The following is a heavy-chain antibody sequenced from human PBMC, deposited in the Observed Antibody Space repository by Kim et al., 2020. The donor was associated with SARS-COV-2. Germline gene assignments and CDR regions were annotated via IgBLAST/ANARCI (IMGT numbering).Heavy chain of an antibody. CDR1: GFTFRSYA. Sequence: GGSLRLSCAASGFTFRSYAMHRVRQAPAMGLEWEAVISYDGSNKYYADSVKGRFTISRDNSKHTLYLQMNSLRAEDKALYYCARGLGYWYFDPWGRGTLVTVPT. V-gene: IGHV3-30*04. D-gene: IGHD3-9*01. CDR3: ARGLGYWYFDP. CDR2: ISYDGSNK. J-gene: IGHJ2*01.